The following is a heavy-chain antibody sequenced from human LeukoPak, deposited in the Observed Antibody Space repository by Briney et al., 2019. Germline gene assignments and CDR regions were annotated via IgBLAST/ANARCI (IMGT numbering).Heavy chain of an antibody. V-gene: IGHV1-2*02. J-gene: IGHJ4*02. CDR3: ARDYSSSIY. CDR2: INPNSGDT. D-gene: IGHD6-6*01. CDR1: GYTFTGYY. Sequence: ASVKVSCKASGYTFTGYYMYWMRQAPGQGLEWMGWINPNSGDTNYAQKFQGRVTMTSDTSISTAHMELTRLRSDDTAMYYCARDYSSSIYWGQGTLVTVSS.